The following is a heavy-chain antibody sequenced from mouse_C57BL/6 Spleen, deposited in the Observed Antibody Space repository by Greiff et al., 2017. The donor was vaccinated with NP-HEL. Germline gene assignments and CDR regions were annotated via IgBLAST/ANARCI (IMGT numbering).Heavy chain of an antibody. Sequence: VQVVESGAELAKPGASVKLSCKASGYTFTSYWMHWVKQRPGQGLEWIGYINPSSGYTKYNQKFKDKATLTADKSSSTAYMQLSILTYEDSAVYYCARGETGDFDYWGQGTTLTVSS. V-gene: IGHV1-7*01. J-gene: IGHJ2*01. CDR1: GYTFTSYW. CDR2: INPSSGYT. CDR3: ARGETGDFDY. D-gene: IGHD4-1*01.